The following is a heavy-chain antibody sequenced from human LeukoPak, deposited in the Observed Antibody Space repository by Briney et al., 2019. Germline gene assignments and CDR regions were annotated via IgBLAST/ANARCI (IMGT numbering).Heavy chain of an antibody. CDR3: ARGLITFGGVIVIRGSYFDY. CDR2: INHSGST. V-gene: IGHV4-34*01. D-gene: IGHD3-16*02. CDR1: GGSFSGYY. Sequence: PSETLSLTCAVYGGSFSGYYWSWIRQPPGKGLEWIGEINHSGSTNYNPSLKSRVTISVDTSKNQFSLKLSSVTAADTAVYYCARGLITFGGVIVIRGSYFDYWGQGTLVTVSS. J-gene: IGHJ4*02.